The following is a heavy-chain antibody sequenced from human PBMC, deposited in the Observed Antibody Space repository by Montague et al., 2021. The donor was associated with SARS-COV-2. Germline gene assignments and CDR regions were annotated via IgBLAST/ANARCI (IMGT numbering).Heavy chain of an antibody. CDR2: TNYSASI. J-gene: IGHJ6*02. D-gene: IGHD2-8*01. CDR3: ARGEDVMVYAYGMDF. V-gene: IGHV4-31*03. CDR1: GGSISSGGYY. Sequence: TLSLTCTVSGGSISSGGYYWSWIRQHPGKGLEWIGYTNYSASINSNPSLKSGLTISVDTTKNQFSLRLSSVTAADTAVYYCARGEDVMVYAYGMDFWGQGTSVTVSS.